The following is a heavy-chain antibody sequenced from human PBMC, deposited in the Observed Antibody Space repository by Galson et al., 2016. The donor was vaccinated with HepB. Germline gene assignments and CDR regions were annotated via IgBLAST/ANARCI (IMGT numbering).Heavy chain of an antibody. V-gene: IGHV3-23*01. J-gene: IGHJ4*02. D-gene: IGHD6-19*01. CDR2: ISAGGVYT. CDR1: GFTFRSYA. CDR3: AKEADITGWSFFDY. Sequence: SLRLSCAASGFTFRSYAMSWVRQAPGKGLEWVSAISAGGVYTYYADSVKGRFTISRDNYKNTLYLQMNSLRAEDTAVYYCAKEADITGWSFFDYWAREPWSPSPQ.